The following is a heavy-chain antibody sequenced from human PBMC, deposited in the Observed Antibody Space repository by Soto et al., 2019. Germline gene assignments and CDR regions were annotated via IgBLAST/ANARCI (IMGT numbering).Heavy chain of an antibody. J-gene: IGHJ5*01. CDR1: GFTFSSYA. V-gene: IGHV3-23*01. Sequence: EVQLLESGGGLVQPGGSLRPSCAASGFTFSSYAMSWVRQAPGQGLEWVSGISGSGGLTYYADSVKGRFTISRDNSQNTLHLQMNSLRADDTAVYYCAKDRGSSGYENWFDSWGQGILVTVSA. D-gene: IGHD5-12*01. CDR2: ISGSGGLT. CDR3: AKDRGSSGYENWFDS.